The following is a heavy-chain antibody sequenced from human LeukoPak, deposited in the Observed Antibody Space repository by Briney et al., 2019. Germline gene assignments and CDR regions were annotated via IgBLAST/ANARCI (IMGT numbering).Heavy chain of an antibody. CDR3: AKDPSYGDYSDY. Sequence: GGSLRLSCAASGFTFSSYGMSWVRQAPGKGLEWVSAISGSGGSTYYADSVKGRFTISRDNSKNTLYLQMNSLRAEDTAVYYCAKDPSYGDYSDYWGQGTLVTVSS. D-gene: IGHD4-17*01. J-gene: IGHJ4*02. CDR2: ISGSGGST. CDR1: GFTFSSYG. V-gene: IGHV3-23*01.